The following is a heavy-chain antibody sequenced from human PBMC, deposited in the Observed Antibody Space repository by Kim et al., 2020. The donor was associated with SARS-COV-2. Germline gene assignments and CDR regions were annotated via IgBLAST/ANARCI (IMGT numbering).Heavy chain of an antibody. CDR3: ARIGRADAVDI. Sequence: NNYNPSLKRRVTISVDTYKNQFTMRLSSVTAADTAVDYCARIGRADAVDIWGQETMVTVSS. D-gene: IGHD3-10*01. J-gene: IGHJ3*02. V-gene: IGHV4-59*01. CDR2: N.